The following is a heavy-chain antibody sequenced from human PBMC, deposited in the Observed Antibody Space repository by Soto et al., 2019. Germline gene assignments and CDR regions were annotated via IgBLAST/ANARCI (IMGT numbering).Heavy chain of an antibody. V-gene: IGHV1-18*01. CDR2: ISAYNGNT. D-gene: IGHD3-3*01. Sequence: ASVKVSCKASGYTFTSYGISWVRQAPGQGLEWMGWISAYNGNTNYAQKLQGRVTMTTDTSTSTAYMELRSLRSDDTAVYYCARAKGPXWSRTYYDFWSGYWFDPWGQGTLVTVSS. CDR3: ARAKGPXWSRTYYDFWSGYWFDP. CDR1: GYTFTSYG. J-gene: IGHJ5*02.